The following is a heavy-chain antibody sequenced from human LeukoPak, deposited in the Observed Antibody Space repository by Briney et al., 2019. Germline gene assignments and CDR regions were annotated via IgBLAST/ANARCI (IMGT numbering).Heavy chain of an antibody. D-gene: IGHD1-7*01. Sequence: SETLSLTCTVSGGSISNSAYYWGWIRQPPGKGLEWIGSIYYTGTTSYNPSLESRVTISVDTSKNQFSLKLSSVTAADTAVYYRVRRFLITGTTDFDYWGQGTLVTVSS. CDR2: IYYTGTT. CDR3: VRRFLITGTTDFDY. V-gene: IGHV4-39*07. J-gene: IGHJ4*02. CDR1: GGSISNSAYY.